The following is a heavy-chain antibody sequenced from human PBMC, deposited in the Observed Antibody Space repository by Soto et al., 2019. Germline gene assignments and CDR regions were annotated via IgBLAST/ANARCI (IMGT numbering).Heavy chain of an antibody. V-gene: IGHV3-11*01. CDR2: ISSSGSTI. J-gene: IGHJ6*02. Sequence: GGSLRLSCAASGFTFSDYYMSWIRQAPGKGLEWVSYISSSGSTIYYADSVKGRFTISRDNAKNSLYLQMNSLRAEDTAVYYYARDLADYDFWSGYYYYYYGMDVWGQGTTVTVSS. CDR3: ARDLADYDFWSGYYYYYYGMDV. D-gene: IGHD3-3*01. CDR1: GFTFSDYY.